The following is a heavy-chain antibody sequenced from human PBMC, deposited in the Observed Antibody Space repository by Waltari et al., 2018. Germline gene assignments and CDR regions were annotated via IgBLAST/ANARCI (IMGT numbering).Heavy chain of an antibody. CDR3: AKDRGSPGIKSWGPYFDN. CDR2: INPTGGT. CDR1: GYTFSSCY. D-gene: IGHD1-1*01. Sequence: QVQLVQSGAEVKKPGASVKLSCETSGYTFSSCYIHWVRQAPGQGLKWMGIINPTGGTWYAQEFRDRITMTLDTSTSTVFMELSSLDSEDTAVYYCAKDRGSPGIKSWGPYFDNWGQGTLVTVSS. V-gene: IGHV1-46*01. J-gene: IGHJ4*02.